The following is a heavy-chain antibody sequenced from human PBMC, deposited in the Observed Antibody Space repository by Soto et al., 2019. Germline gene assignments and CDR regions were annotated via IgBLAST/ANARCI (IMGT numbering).Heavy chain of an antibody. V-gene: IGHV1-24*01. CDR2: LDLENGET. Sequence: ASVKVSCKVSGYTLTELSIHWVRQAPGEGLEWMGGLDLENGETICAQRFQGRVTMTEEYTAETPYMELSSLGYEDTDLCYCAVEVRRSNQFDHWGQGTMVTVSS. CDR1: GYTLTELS. D-gene: IGHD3-10*01. CDR3: AVEVRRSNQFDH. J-gene: IGHJ4*02.